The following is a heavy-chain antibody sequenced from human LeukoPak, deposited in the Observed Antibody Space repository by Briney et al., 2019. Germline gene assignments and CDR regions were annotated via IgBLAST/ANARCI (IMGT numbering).Heavy chain of an antibody. V-gene: IGHV3-23*01. J-gene: IGHJ6*02. Sequence: PGGSLRLSCAASGFTFSSYGMSWVRQAPGKGLEWVSSISGSGYSTHYADSVKGRVTISRDNSKNTLYLQMNSLRAEDTAVYYCLNYGMGVWGQGTTVTVSS. CDR1: GFTFSSYG. CDR2: ISGSGYST. CDR3: LNYGMGV.